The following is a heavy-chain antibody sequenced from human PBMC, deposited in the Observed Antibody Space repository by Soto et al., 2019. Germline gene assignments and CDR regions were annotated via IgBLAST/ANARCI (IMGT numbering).Heavy chain of an antibody. J-gene: IGHJ4*02. V-gene: IGHV3-23*01. D-gene: IGHD6-13*01. CDR3: ARISSSSCTDY. Sequence: GSLRLSCAASGFTFNTYAMNWVRQAPGKGLEWVSAISADGAGTYYADSVKGRFTISRDNSKNTLSLQMNSLRAEDTAIFYCARISSSSCTDYWGQGTLVTVSS. CDR2: ISADGAGT. CDR1: GFTFNTYA.